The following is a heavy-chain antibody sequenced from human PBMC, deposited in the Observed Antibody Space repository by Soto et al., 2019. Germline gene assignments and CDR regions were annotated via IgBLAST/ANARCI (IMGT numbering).Heavy chain of an antibody. Sequence: QVQLVQSGAEVKKPGSSVKVSCKASGGTFNVYTIIWVRQAPGQGLEWMGRIIPMLAITNYEQRFQGRVTLTADTSTTTAYMELSSLTSEDTAVYYCALGIWSGETFAIWGQGTLVTVSS. J-gene: IGHJ3*02. CDR3: ALGIWSGETFAI. CDR1: GGTFNVYT. D-gene: IGHD6-13*01. CDR2: IIPMLAIT. V-gene: IGHV1-69*02.